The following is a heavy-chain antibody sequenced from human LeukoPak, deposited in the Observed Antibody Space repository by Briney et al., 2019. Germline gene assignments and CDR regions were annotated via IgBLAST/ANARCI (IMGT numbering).Heavy chain of an antibody. V-gene: IGHV3-49*04. CDR3: SRFYSSGWASGAFDI. CDR1: GFTFSDYA. D-gene: IGHD3-22*01. Sequence: GGSLRLSCTTSGFTFSDYAVSWVRQAPGKGLEWIGFIRNKANGGTTEYAAPVKGRFTISRDDSKTIAHLQMSSLKTEDTAVYYCSRFYSSGWASGAFDIWGQGTMVTVSS. J-gene: IGHJ3*02. CDR2: IRNKANGGTT.